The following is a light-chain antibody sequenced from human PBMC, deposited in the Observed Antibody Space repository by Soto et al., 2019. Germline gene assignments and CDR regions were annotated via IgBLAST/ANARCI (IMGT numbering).Light chain of an antibody. V-gene: IGLV2-14*01. CDR1: SSDVGGYNY. J-gene: IGLJ1*01. CDR3: SSYTTSNTRQIV. Sequence: QSALTQPASVSESTAQSITIPCTGTSSDVGGYNYVSWYQQHPGKAPKFMIYDVSNRPSGVSNRFSGSKSDNTASLTISGLQAEDEADYYCSSYTTSNTRQIVFGTGTKVTVL. CDR2: DVS.